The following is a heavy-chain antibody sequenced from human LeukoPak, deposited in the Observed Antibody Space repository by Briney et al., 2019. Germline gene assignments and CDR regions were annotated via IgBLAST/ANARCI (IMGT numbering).Heavy chain of an antibody. CDR3: AKDRLQWLASYGMDV. J-gene: IGHJ6*02. V-gene: IGHV3-30*18. D-gene: IGHD6-19*01. Sequence: PGGSLRLSCAASGFTFSSYSMNWVRQAPGKGLEWVAVISYDGSNKYYADSVKGRFTISRDNSKNTLYLQMNNLRAEDTAVYYCAKDRLQWLASYGMDVWGQGTTVTVSS. CDR2: ISYDGSNK. CDR1: GFTFSSYS.